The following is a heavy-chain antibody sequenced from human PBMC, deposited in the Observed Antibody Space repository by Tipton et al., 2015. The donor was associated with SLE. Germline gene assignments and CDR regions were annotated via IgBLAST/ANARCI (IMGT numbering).Heavy chain of an antibody. J-gene: IGHJ4*02. CDR2: IYYSGST. Sequence: TLSLTCTVSGGSISSYYWSWIRQPPGKGLEWIGYIYYSGSTYYNPSLKSRVTISVDTSKNQFSLKLSSVTAADTAVYYCARRGRGSPDYWGQGTLVTVSS. CDR1: GGSISSYY. D-gene: IGHD3-10*01. CDR3: ARRGRGSPDY. V-gene: IGHV4-59*12.